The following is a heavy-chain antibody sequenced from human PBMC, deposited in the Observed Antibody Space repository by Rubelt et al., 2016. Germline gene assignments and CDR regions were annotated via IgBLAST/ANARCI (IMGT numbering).Heavy chain of an antibody. Sequence: QVQLQQWGAGLLKPSETLSLTCAVYGGSFSGYYWSWIRQPPGKGLEWIGEINHFGNTNYNPSLMSRVTITVDTPKNPFSLMVTSVTAADPAVYYCARQQSWSYTDYCGQGTLVTVSS. CDR1: GGSFSGYY. V-gene: IGHV4-34*01. CDR3: ARQQSWSYTDY. CDR2: INHFGNT. J-gene: IGHJ4*02. D-gene: IGHD2-15*01.